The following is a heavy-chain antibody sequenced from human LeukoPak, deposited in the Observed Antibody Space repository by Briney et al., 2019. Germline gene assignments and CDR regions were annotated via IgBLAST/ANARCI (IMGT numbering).Heavy chain of an antibody. CDR1: GFTFSDSW. J-gene: IGHJ4*02. CDR2: IKDDGSDK. Sequence: GGSLRLSCGTSGFTFSDSWMSWFRQAPGQGLEWVASIKDDGSDKYYLDSVRGRFTISRDNAEDSLYPQLDDLRAEDTAVFYCARHLLRGQNFDYWGQGTLVTVSS. V-gene: IGHV3-7*01. CDR3: ARHLLRGQNFDY.